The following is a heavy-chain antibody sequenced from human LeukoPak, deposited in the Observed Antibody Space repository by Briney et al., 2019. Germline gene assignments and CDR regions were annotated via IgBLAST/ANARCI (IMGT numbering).Heavy chain of an antibody. CDR2: ISAYNGNT. V-gene: IGHV1-18*01. Sequence: ASVTVSCKASGYTFTSYGISWVRQAPGQGLEWMGWISAYNGNTNYAQKLQGRVTMTTDTSTSTAYMELRSLRSDDTAVYYCAIWAAADGVDYWGQGTLVTVSS. CDR3: AIWAAADGVDY. D-gene: IGHD6-25*01. J-gene: IGHJ4*02. CDR1: GYTFTSYG.